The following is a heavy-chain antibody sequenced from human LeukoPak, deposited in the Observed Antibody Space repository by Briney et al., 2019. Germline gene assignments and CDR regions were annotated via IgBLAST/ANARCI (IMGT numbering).Heavy chain of an antibody. CDR2: TVPL. V-gene: IGHV1-69*05. J-gene: IGHJ6*03. CDR1: GGTFSGYA. Sequence: GASVKVSCKASGGTFSGYAVIWVRQAPGQGLEWMGGTVPLKYAQKFQGRVTFTTDGSTSTAFMELSSLTSQDTAVYFCARAPYGVYSGDYYSYYMDVWGKGTTVTVSS. CDR3: ARAPYGVYSGDYYSYYMDV. D-gene: IGHD4/OR15-4a*01.